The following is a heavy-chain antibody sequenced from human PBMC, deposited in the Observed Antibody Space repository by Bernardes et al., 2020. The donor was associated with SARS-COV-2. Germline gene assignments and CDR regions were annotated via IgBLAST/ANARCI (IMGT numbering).Heavy chain of an antibody. J-gene: IGHJ4*02. CDR3: ARAPYYYDGSGYYYVTFDY. D-gene: IGHD3-22*01. V-gene: IGHV4-61*01. CDR2: IYYSGRT. CDR1: GGSVSSGSDY. Sequence: SEPLSLTCTVSGGSVSSGSDYCSWIRQPPGKGLEWIGYIYYSGRTKYNPSLKSRVTMSVDTSKNQFSLKLSSVTAADTAVYYCARAPYYYDGSGYYYVTFDYWGQGALVTVSS.